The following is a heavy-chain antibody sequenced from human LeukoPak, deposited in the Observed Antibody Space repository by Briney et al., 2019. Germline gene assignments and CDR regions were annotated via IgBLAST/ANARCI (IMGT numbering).Heavy chain of an antibody. D-gene: IGHD2-21*02. J-gene: IGHJ4*02. CDR2: INPNSGDT. V-gene: IGHV1-2*06. CDR1: GDTFSSYA. CDR3: ARDYCGGDCFPDY. Sequence: GASVKVSCKASGDTFSSYAISWVRQAPGQGLEWMGRINPNSGDTNYAQKFQGRVTMTRDTSISTAYMELSRLRSDDTAVYYCARDYCGGDCFPDYWGQGTLVTVSS.